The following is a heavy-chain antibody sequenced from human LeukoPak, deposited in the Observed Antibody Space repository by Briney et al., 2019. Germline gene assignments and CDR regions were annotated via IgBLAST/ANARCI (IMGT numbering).Heavy chain of an antibody. CDR1: GYTFTGYY. V-gene: IGHV1-2*06. Sequence: ASVKVSCKASGYTFTGYYMHWVRQAPGQGLEWMGRINPNSGGTNYAQKSQGRVTMTRDTSISTAYMELSRLRSDDTAVYYCARGVGVTIFGVVIVEDYYYFMDVWGKGTTVTVSS. D-gene: IGHD3-3*01. CDR3: ARGVGVTIFGVVIVEDYYYFMDV. J-gene: IGHJ6*03. CDR2: INPNSGGT.